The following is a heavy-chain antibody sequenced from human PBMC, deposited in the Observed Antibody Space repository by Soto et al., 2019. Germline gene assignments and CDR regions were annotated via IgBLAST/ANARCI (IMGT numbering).Heavy chain of an antibody. Sequence: PGESLKISCKGSGYSFTSYWISWVRQMPGKGLEWMGRIDPSDSYTNYSPSFQGHATISADKSISTAYLQWSSLKASDTAMYYCASSYSSSSYGMDVWGQGTTVTVSS. D-gene: IGHD6-13*01. CDR3: ASSYSSSSYGMDV. CDR1: GYSFTSYW. V-gene: IGHV5-10-1*01. CDR2: IDPSDSYT. J-gene: IGHJ6*02.